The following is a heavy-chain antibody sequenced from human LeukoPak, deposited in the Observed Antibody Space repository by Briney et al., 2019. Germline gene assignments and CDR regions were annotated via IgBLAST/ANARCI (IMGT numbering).Heavy chain of an antibody. V-gene: IGHV3-43*02. CDR1: GFTFDDYA. CDR3: ALITAPVLVY. J-gene: IGHJ4*02. D-gene: IGHD2-8*02. Sequence: GGSLRLSCAASGFTFDDYAMHWVRQAPGKGLEWVSLISGDGGSTYYADSVKGRFTISRDNSKNSLYLQMNSLRAEDTAVYYCALITAPVLVYWGQGTLVTVSS. CDR2: ISGDGGST.